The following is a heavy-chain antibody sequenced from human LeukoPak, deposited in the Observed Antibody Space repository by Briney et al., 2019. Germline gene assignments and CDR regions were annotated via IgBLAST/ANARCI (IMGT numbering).Heavy chain of an antibody. V-gene: IGHV3-48*03. CDR1: GFTFSSYE. CDR3: ARGVGATSYFDY. D-gene: IGHD1-26*01. CDR2: ISSSGSTI. Sequence: QPGGSLRLSCAASGFTFSSYEMNWVRQAPGKGLEWVSYISSSGSTIYYADSVKGRFISSRDNTKNSLYLQMNSLRAEDTAVYYCARGVGATSYFDYWGQGTLVTVSS. J-gene: IGHJ4*02.